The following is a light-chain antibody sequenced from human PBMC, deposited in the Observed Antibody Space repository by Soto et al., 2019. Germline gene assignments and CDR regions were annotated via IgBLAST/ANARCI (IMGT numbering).Light chain of an antibody. CDR2: GAS. CDR3: QQYGSSPGFT. V-gene: IGKV3-20*01. CDR1: QSFHTNY. J-gene: IGKJ4*01. Sequence: EIVLTQSPGTLSLSPGERATLSCRASQSFHTNYLAWYQQRPGQAPRLLIYGASNRASGIPERFGGSGSGTDFTLTINRLQPEDSAVYFCQQYGSSPGFTFGGGTKIEI.